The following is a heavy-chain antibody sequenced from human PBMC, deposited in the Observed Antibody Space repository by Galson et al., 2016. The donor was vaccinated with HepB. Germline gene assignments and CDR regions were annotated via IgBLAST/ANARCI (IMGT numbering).Heavy chain of an antibody. CDR1: GDSISRGDYY. Sequence: TLSLTCSVSGDSISRGDYYWSWIHQHPGKGLEWIGHIYYSGSTDYNPSLKSRVTISIDTSKNQFSLTLSSVTAADTAVYYCASVVINRGYYYMDVWGKGTTVTVSS. CDR3: ASVVINRGYYYMDV. CDR2: IYYSGST. D-gene: IGHD3-22*01. V-gene: IGHV4-31*03. J-gene: IGHJ6*03.